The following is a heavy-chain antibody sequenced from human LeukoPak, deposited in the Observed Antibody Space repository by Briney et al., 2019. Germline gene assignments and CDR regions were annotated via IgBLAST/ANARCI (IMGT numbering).Heavy chain of an antibody. D-gene: IGHD5-18*01. V-gene: IGHV3-9*01. CDR2: ISWNSGSI. J-gene: IGHJ4*02. Sequence: GGSLRLSCAASGFTFDDYAMHWVRQAPGKGLEWVSGISWNSGSIGYADSVKGRFTISRDNSKNTLYLQMNSLRAEDTAVYYCAKDWVRGYSYGYVYYFDYWGQGTLVTVSS. CDR3: AKDWVRGYSYGYVYYFDY. CDR1: GFTFDDYA.